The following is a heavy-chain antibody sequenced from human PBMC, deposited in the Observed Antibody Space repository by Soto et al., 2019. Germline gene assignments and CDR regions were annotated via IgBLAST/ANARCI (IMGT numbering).Heavy chain of an antibody. Sequence: GGSLRLSCAASGFTFSSYGMHWVRQAPGKGLEWVAVISYDGSNKYYADSVKGRFTISRDNSKNTLYLQMNSLRAEDTAVYYCAKDQSPTGYYDILTAPGYWGQGTLVTVS. CDR3: AKDQSPTGYYDILTAPGY. V-gene: IGHV3-30*18. D-gene: IGHD3-9*01. J-gene: IGHJ4*02. CDR2: ISYDGSNK. CDR1: GFTFSSYG.